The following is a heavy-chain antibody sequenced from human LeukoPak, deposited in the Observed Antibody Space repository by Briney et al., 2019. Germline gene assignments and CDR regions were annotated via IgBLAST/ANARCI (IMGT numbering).Heavy chain of an antibody. J-gene: IGHJ3*02. Sequence: QPGRSLRLSCAASGFIFSNFGMHWVRQAPGKGLEWVAVIWYDGSNYYHLDSVKGRFTISRDNPKNTLYLHMNSLRVEDTAVYYCARDPEAEMVTPRGAFDIWGQGTLVTVSS. D-gene: IGHD5-24*01. CDR1: GFIFSNFG. CDR2: IWYDGSNY. V-gene: IGHV3-33*01. CDR3: ARDPEAEMVTPRGAFDI.